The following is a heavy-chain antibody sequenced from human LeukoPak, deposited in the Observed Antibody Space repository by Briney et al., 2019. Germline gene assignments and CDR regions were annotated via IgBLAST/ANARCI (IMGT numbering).Heavy chain of an antibody. J-gene: IGHJ5*02. V-gene: IGHV4-31*03. CDR1: GGSISSGGYY. Sequence: SETLSLTCTVSGGSISSGGYYWSWIRQHPGKGLEWIGYIYYSGSTYYNPTLKSRVTRSVDTSQNQFSLQLSSVTAADTAVYYFARGPEDIVVVPAAIGWFDPWGQGTRVTVSS. CDR3: ARGPEDIVVVPAAIGWFDP. CDR2: IYYSGST. D-gene: IGHD2-2*02.